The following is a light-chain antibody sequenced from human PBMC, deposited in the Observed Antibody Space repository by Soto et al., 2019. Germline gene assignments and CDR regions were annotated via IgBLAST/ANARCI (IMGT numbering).Light chain of an antibody. CDR3: QQYGSSPFT. J-gene: IGKJ3*01. CDR2: GAS. Sequence: EIVMTQSPATLSVSPGGRATLSCRASQSVSSNLAWYQQKPGQAPRLLIYGASTRATGFPARFSGSGSGTEFTLTISSLQSEDFAVYYCQQYGSSPFTFGPGTKVDIK. CDR1: QSVSSN. V-gene: IGKV3-15*01.